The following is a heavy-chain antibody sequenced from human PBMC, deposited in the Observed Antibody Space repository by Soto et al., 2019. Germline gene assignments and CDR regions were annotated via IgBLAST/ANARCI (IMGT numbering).Heavy chain of an antibody. V-gene: IGHV1-46*03. J-gene: IGHJ6*02. CDR1: GYTFTSYY. CDR2: INPSGGST. CDR3: ARVSGYHGYYYGMDV. Sequence: ASVKVSCKASGYTFTSYYMHWVRQAPGQGLEWMGIINPSGGSTSYAQKFQGRVTMTRDTSTSTVYMELSSLRSEDTAVYYCARVSGYHGYYYGMDVWGQGTLVTVSS. D-gene: IGHD3-22*01.